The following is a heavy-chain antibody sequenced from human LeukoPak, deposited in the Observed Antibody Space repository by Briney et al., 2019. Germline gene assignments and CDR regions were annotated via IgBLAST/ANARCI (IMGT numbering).Heavy chain of an antibody. Sequence: GGSLRLSCAASGFTFSSYAMSWVRQAPGKGLEWVSAISGSGGSTYYADSVKGRFTISRENAKNSLYLQMNSLRAGDTAVYYCARGVVGATLLGDYYMDVWGKGTTVTISS. CDR3: ARGVVGATLLGDYYMDV. CDR1: GFTFSSYA. D-gene: IGHD1-26*01. CDR2: ISGSGGST. J-gene: IGHJ6*03. V-gene: IGHV3-23*01.